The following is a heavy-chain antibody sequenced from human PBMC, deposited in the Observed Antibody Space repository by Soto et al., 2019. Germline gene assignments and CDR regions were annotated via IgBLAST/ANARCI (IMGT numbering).Heavy chain of an antibody. CDR3: SKCMGTTSCRNSDF. J-gene: IGHJ4*02. Sequence: GGSLRLSCAASGFIFNNYGMSWVRQAPGKGLEWVSGISGSGGSTSYADSVKGRFTISRDNSKNTLYVQMNNLRAEDTAVYYCSKCMGTTSCRNSDFCGQGVLVTVSS. CDR1: GFIFNNYG. CDR2: ISGSGGST. D-gene: IGHD1-7*01. V-gene: IGHV3-23*01.